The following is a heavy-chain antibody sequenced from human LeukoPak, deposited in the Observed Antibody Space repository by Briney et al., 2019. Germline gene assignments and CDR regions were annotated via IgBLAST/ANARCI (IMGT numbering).Heavy chain of an antibody. CDR1: GGSISSYY. CDR3: ARDLSGGAWHFDL. V-gene: IGHV4-59*01. Sequence: PSETLSLTCTVSGGSISSYYWSWIRQPPGKGLEWIGYIYYSGSTNYNPSLKSRVTISVDTSKNQFSLKLSSVTAADTAVYYCARDLSGGAWHFDLWGRGTLVTVSS. D-gene: IGHD2-15*01. CDR2: IYYSGST. J-gene: IGHJ2*01.